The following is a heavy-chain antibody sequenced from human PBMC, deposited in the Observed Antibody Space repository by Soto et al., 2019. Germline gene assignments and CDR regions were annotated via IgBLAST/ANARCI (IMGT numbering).Heavy chain of an antibody. Sequence: LSLTCSVSGGSISSSFWSWIRQPPGKELEWIGYISYSGSTTYNPSLKSRITLSVDTSKNQFSPRVASVTAADTAVYYCARGHRAMEYYYYYGMDVWGQGTTVTVSS. V-gene: IGHV4-59*01. CDR3: ARGHRAMEYYYYYGMDV. CDR2: ISYSGST. J-gene: IGHJ6*02. D-gene: IGHD5-18*01. CDR1: GGSISSSF.